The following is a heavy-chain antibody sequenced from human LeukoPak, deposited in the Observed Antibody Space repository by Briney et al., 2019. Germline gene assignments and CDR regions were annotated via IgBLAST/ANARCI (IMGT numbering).Heavy chain of an antibody. CDR2: IYSGGNT. V-gene: IGHV3-66*04. CDR1: GFTVSSNS. CDR3: ARQMSSGWYRGWFDP. Sequence: GGSLRLSCAASGFTVSSNSMNWVRQAPGKGLQWVSVIYSGGNTYYADSVKGRFTISRDNSKNTLYLQMNSLRAEDTAVYYCARQMSSGWYRGWFDPWGQGTLVTVSS. J-gene: IGHJ5*02. D-gene: IGHD6-19*01.